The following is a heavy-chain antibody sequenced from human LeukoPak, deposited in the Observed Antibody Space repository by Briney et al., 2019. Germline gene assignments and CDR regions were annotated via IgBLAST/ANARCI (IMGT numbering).Heavy chain of an antibody. CDR1: GGSISSSNW. J-gene: IGHJ5*02. CDR2: IYHSGST. V-gene: IGHV4-4*02. CDR3: AKSIAARLAFRWFDP. D-gene: IGHD6-6*01. Sequence: SGTLSLTCAVSGGSISSSNWWSWVRQPPGKGLEWIGEIYHSGSTNYNPSLKSRVTISVVRSKNQFSLKLSSVTAADTAVYYCAKSIAARLAFRWFDPWGQGTLVTVSS.